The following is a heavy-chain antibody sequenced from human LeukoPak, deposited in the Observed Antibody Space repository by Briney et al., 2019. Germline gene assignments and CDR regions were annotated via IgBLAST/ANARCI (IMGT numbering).Heavy chain of an antibody. CDR2: INTGNGNT. Sequence: ASVTVSCKASGYTFTSYAMHWVRQAPGQRLECMGWINTGNGNTKYSQKFQGRVTITRDTSASTAYMELSSLRSEDTAVYYCARNDYDYGDSWFDPWGQGTLVTVSS. CDR1: GYTFTSYA. D-gene: IGHD4-17*01. V-gene: IGHV1-3*04. J-gene: IGHJ5*02. CDR3: ARNDYDYGDSWFDP.